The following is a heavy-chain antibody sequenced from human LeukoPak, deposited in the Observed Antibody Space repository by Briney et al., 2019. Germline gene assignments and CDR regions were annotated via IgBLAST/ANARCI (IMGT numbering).Heavy chain of an antibody. CDR2: IRYDGSNK. D-gene: IGHD3-16*01. J-gene: IGHJ6*03. CDR3: AKGGGGRLIYYYYMDV. Sequence: PGGSLRPSCAASGFTFSSYGMHWVRQAPGKGLEWVAFIRYDGSNKYYADSVKGRFTISRDNSKNTLYLQMNSLRAEDMALYCCAKGGGGRLIYYYYMDVWGKGTTVTVSS. V-gene: IGHV3-30*02. CDR1: GFTFSSYG.